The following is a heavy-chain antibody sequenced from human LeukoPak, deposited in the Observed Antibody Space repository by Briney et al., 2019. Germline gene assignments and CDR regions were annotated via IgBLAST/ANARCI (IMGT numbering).Heavy chain of an antibody. CDR2: IYHSGST. Sequence: PSQTLSLTCAVSGGSISSGGYSWSWIRQPPGKGLEWIGYIYHSGSTYYNPSLKSRVTISVDRSKNQFSLKLSSVTAADTAVYYCARAGYDFWSGHMMRGWFDPWAREPWSPSPQ. V-gene: IGHV4-30-2*01. J-gene: IGHJ5*02. CDR3: ARAGYDFWSGHMMRGWFDP. CDR1: GGSISSGGYS. D-gene: IGHD3-3*01.